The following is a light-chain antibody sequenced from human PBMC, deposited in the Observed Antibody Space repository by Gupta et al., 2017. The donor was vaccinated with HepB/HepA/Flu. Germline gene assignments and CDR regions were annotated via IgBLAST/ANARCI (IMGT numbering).Light chain of an antibody. V-gene: IGKV1-5*03. J-gene: IGKJ1*01. CDR1: QSIYGW. Sequence: DIQMTQSPSTLSASVGARVTITSRASQSIYGWLAWYQQKPGKAPKLLMQRASTLESGVSTRCSGSQSGTEFTLTISSLQPDYFATYYCQQYSTYSRTFGQGTKVEIK. CDR2: RAS. CDR3: QQYSTYSRT.